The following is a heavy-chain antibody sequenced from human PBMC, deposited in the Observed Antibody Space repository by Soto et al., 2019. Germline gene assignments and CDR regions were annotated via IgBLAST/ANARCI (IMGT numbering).Heavy chain of an antibody. J-gene: IGHJ6*04. Sequence: ASVKVSCKASGYTFTIYDSNWVRQAAGLGLEWMGWMNPNSGNTGYAQNFQGRVTMTRDTSINTAYMELSSLRSEDTAVYFCARSYCSSTSCRQLDVWGKGTTVTVSS. D-gene: IGHD2-2*01. CDR3: ARSYCSSTSCRQLDV. V-gene: IGHV1-8*01. CDR2: MNPNSGNT. CDR1: GYTFTIYD.